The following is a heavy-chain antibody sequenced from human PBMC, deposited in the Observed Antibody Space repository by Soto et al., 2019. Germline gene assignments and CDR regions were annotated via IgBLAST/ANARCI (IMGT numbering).Heavy chain of an antibody. CDR3: ADGYCSGGSCYGGFDI. J-gene: IGHJ3*02. D-gene: IGHD2-15*01. CDR2: ISAYNGNT. CDR1: GYTFTSYG. Sequence: ASVKVSCKASGYTFTSYGIGWVRQAPGQGLEWMGWISAYNGNTNYAQKLQGRVTMTTDTSTSTAYMELRSLRSDDTAVYYCADGYCSGGSCYGGFDIWGQGTMVTVSS. V-gene: IGHV1-18*01.